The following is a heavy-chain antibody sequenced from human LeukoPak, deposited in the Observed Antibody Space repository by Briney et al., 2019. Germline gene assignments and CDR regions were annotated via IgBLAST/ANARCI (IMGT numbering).Heavy chain of an antibody. CDR3: AKTTVTSEDYYYYYMDV. J-gene: IGHJ6*03. CDR2: ISTYNGNR. D-gene: IGHD4-17*01. V-gene: IGHV1-18*01. CDR1: GYTFNSYG. Sequence: ASVKVSCKASGYTFNSYGISWERQAPGQGLEWVGWISTYNGNRKYGKKLQGRVTMTTDTSTSTAYMELRSLRSDDTAVYYCAKTTVTSEDYYYYYMDVWGKGTTVTVSS.